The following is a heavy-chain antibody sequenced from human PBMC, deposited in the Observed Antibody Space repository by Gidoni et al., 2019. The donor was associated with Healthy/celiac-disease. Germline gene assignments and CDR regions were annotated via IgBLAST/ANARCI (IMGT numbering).Heavy chain of an antibody. CDR3: AKDQSSRVTIFGVVIIWDIDY. V-gene: IGHV3-23*01. Sequence: EVQLLESGGGLVQPGGSLRLSCAASGFTFSSYAMSWVRQAPGKGLEWVSAISGSGGSTYYADSVKGRFTISRDNSKNTLYLQMNSLRAEDTAVYYCAKDQSSRVTIFGVVIIWDIDYWGQGTLVTVSS. CDR1: GFTFSSYA. CDR2: ISGSGGST. J-gene: IGHJ4*02. D-gene: IGHD3-3*01.